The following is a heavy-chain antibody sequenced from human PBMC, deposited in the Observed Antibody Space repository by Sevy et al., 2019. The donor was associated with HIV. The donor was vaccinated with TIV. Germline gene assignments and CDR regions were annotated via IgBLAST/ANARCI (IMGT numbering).Heavy chain of an antibody. CDR3: ASSYCSSTSCHPFDY. CDR2: ISYDGSNK. D-gene: IGHD2-2*01. J-gene: IGHJ4*02. Sequence: GGSLRLSCAASGFTFSSYAMHWVRQAPGKGLEWVAVISYDGSNKYYADSVKGRFTISRDNSKNTLYLQMNSLRAEDTAVYYCASSYCSSTSCHPFDYWGQGTLVTVSS. CDR1: GFTFSSYA. V-gene: IGHV3-30*04.